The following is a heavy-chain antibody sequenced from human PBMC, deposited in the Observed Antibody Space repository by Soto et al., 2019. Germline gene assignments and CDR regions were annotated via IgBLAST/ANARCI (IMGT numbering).Heavy chain of an antibody. V-gene: IGHV4-59*08. Sequence: SETLSLTCTVSGDSISDDYWSWIRQPPGKALEWIGYIYYSGSTSYNPSFKSRVTISVDTSKTQFSLKLSSVTAADTAVYYCARVRTTLDFYYYYMDVWGIGTTVT. CDR1: GDSISDDY. D-gene: IGHD2-2*01. J-gene: IGHJ6*03. CDR2: IYYSGST. CDR3: ARVRTTLDFYYYYMDV.